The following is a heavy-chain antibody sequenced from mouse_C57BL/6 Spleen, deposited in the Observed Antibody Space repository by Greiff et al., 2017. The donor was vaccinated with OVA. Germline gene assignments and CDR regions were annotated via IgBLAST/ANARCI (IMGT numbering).Heavy chain of an antibody. CDR1: GYSFTGYY. J-gene: IGHJ2*01. CDR3: ARSPDYYGSSYDY. Sequence: VQLQQSGPELVKPGASVKISCKASGYSFTGYYMNWVKQSPEKSLEWIGEINPSTGGTTYNQKFKAKATLTVDKSSSTAYMQLKSLTSEDSAVYYCARSPDYYGSSYDYWGQGTTLTVSS. D-gene: IGHD1-1*01. V-gene: IGHV1-42*01. CDR2: INPSTGGT.